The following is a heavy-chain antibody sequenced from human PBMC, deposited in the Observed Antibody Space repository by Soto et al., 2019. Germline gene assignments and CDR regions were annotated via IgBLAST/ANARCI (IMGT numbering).Heavy chain of an antibody. CDR3: ARDVRTWEVLPFDY. D-gene: IGHD3-10*01. CDR2: LSCSSSNI. Sequence: PGGFLRLSCAAFGLTFSIYSMNWVRQAPGMSVEWSSCLSCSSSNISYADSVNGRCTSSRENAKNSLYLQMNSLRAEDTAVYYCARDVRTWEVLPFDYWGQGTLVTVSS. CDR1: GLTFSIYS. V-gene: IGHV3-21*01. J-gene: IGHJ4*02.